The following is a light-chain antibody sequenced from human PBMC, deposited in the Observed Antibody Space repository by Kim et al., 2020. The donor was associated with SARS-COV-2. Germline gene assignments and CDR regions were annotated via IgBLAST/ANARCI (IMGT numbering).Light chain of an antibody. Sequence: SSELTQDPAVSVALGQTVRITCQGDSLRSYYASWNQQKPGQAPVLVIYGKNNRPSGIPDRFSGSSSGNTASLTITGAQAEDEADYYCQSRDSSDKVVFGGGTQLTV. CDR2: GKN. CDR3: QSRDSSDKVV. CDR1: SLRSYY. J-gene: IGLJ2*01. V-gene: IGLV3-19*01.